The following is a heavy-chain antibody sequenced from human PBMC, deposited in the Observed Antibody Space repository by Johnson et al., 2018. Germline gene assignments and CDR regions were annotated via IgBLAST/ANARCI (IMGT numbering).Heavy chain of an antibody. J-gene: IGHJ2*01. V-gene: IGHV4-39*07. D-gene: IGHD3-16*01. CDR2: IYYSGST. Sequence: QVQLQESGPGLVKPSETLSLTCTVSGGPISSSSDYWGWIRQPPGKGLEWIGSIYYSGSTYYNPSLKSRVTISVDTSKNQFSLKVNSVTAADTAGYYCARGYYDGAAQWYFDLWGLGTLVTVSS. CDR1: GGPISSSSDY. CDR3: ARGYYDGAAQWYFDL.